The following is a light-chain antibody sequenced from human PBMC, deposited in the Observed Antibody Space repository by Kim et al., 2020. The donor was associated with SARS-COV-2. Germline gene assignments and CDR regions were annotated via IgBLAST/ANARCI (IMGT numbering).Light chain of an antibody. CDR2: YDN. CDR1: SSNTGSNA. V-gene: IGLV1-44*01. Sequence: QRVTISCSGSSSNTGSNAVNWSQHFPGAGPKLLIFYDNQRPSGVPDRFSGSKSGTAASLAISGLQSEDEADYYCAAWDDSLNGPVFGGGTQLTVL. CDR3: AAWDDSLNGPV. J-gene: IGLJ2*01.